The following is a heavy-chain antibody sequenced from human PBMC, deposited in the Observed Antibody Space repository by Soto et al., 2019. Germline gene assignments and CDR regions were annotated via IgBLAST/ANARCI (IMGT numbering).Heavy chain of an antibody. D-gene: IGHD4-4*01. J-gene: IGHJ3*02. CDR3: AREGFTFGPGAVRGAFDT. CDR1: GGTFGSNA. V-gene: IGHV1-69*15. Sequence: QVQLVQSETEVRKPGSSVKVSCRASGGTFGSNAISWVRQAPGQGLEWMGNIIPIFGTTKNAQNFQGRVTRTADETTTTAYIELSSLTTEDTAIYYWAREGFTFGPGAVRGAFDTWGQGTMVTVSS. CDR2: IIPIFGTT.